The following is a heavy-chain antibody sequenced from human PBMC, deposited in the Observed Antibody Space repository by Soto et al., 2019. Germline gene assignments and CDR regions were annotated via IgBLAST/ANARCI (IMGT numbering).Heavy chain of an antibody. CDR3: AKDRGPYCSGGICYPPSWFDP. CDR2: IPGIDGRT. J-gene: IGHJ5*02. Sequence: GGSLRLSCVGSGFTFGNYAMSWVRQAPGKGLEWVSSIPGIDGRTYYADSVKGRFTISRDNPKNTLYLQMNNLRAEDTAMFYCAKDRGPYCSGGICYPPSWFDPWGQGTQVTVSS. D-gene: IGHD2-15*01. CDR1: GFTFGNYA. V-gene: IGHV3-23*01.